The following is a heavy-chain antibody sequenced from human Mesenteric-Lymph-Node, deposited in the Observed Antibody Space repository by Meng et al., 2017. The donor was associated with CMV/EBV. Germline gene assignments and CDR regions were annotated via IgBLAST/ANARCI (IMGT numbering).Heavy chain of an antibody. CDR3: AREALAHCGGDCSATDY. V-gene: IGHV4-59*12. CDR1: GGSISSYY. D-gene: IGHD2-21*01. J-gene: IGHJ4*02. Sequence: SETLSLTCTVSGGSISSYYWSWIRQPPGKGLEWIGYIYYSGSTNYNPSLKSRVAISVDTSKNQFSLKMTSVTAADTAVYYCAREALAHCGGDCSATDYWGQGTLVTVSS. CDR2: IYYSGST.